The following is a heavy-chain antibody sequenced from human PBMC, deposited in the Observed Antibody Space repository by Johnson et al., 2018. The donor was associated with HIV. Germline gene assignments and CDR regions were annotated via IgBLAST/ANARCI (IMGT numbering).Heavy chain of an antibody. CDR3: AKDRLRIAPHAFDI. Sequence: EVQLVESGGGLVQPGRSLRLSCAASGFTFDDYGMSWVRQAPGKGLEWVSGINWNSGSIAYADSVKGRFTISRDNAKNSLYLQMNSLRAEDTALYYCAKDRLRIAPHAFDIWGQGTMVTVSS. CDR1: GFTFDDYG. D-gene: IGHD6-13*01. V-gene: IGHV3-9*01. J-gene: IGHJ3*02. CDR2: INWNSGSI.